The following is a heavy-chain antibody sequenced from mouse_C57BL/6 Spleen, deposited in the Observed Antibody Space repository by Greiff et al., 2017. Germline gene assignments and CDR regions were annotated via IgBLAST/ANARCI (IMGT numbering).Heavy chain of an antibody. V-gene: IGHV5-6*02. CDR1: GFTFSSYG. J-gene: IGHJ4*01. CDR3: ARHDGYYGYAMDY. CDR2: ISSGGSYT. D-gene: IGHD2-3*01. Sequence: DVMLVESGGDLVKPGGSLKLSCAASGFTFSSYGMSWVRQTPDKRLEWVATISSGGSYTYYPDSVKGRFTISRDNAKNTLYLQMSSLKSEDTAMYYCARHDGYYGYAMDYWGQGASVTVSS.